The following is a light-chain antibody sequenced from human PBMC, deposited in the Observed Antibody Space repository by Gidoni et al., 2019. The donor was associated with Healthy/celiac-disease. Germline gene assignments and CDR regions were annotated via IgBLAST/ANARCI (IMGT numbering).Light chain of an antibody. V-gene: IGLV1-40*01. CDR2: GNS. Sequence: QSVLTPPPSVSAAPGQRVTISCTGSSSNIGAGYDVHWYQQLPGTAPKLLIYGNSNRPSRVPDRFSGSKSGTSASLAITGLQAEDEADYYCQSYDSSLSGSVFGGGTKLTVL. CDR3: QSYDSSLSGSV. CDR1: SSNIGAGYD. J-gene: IGLJ2*01.